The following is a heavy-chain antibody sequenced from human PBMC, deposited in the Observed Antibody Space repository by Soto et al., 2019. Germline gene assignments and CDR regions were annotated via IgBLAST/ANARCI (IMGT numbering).Heavy chain of an antibody. V-gene: IGHV4-30-4*01. CDR2: IYYSGST. D-gene: IGHD3-10*01. CDR3: ARECRMVRGEGVVWWFDP. J-gene: IGHJ5*02. CDR1: GGSIGGGDYY. Sequence: SETLSLTCTVSGGSIGGGDYYWSWIRQPPGKGLEWIGYIYYSGSTYYNPSLKSRVTISVDTSKNQFSLKLSSVTAADTAVYYCARECRMVRGEGVVWWFDPWGQGTLVTVSS.